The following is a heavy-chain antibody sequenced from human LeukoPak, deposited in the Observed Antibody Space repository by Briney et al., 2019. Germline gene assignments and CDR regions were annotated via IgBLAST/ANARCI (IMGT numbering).Heavy chain of an antibody. CDR2: INHSGST. CDR1: GGSFSGYY. Sequence: SETLSLTCAVYGGSFSGYYWSWIRQPPGKGLEWIGEINHSGSTNYNPSLKSRVTISVDTSKNQFSLKLSPVTAADTAVYYCARGRYYYGMDVWGKGTTVTVSS. J-gene: IGHJ6*04. CDR3: ARGRYYYGMDV. V-gene: IGHV4-34*01.